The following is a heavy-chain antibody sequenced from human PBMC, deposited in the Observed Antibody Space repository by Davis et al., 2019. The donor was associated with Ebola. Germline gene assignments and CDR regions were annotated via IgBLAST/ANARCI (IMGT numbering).Heavy chain of an antibody. D-gene: IGHD2-15*01. CDR1: GYTFTDYN. CDR2: VILKSGAT. CDR3: ARYGTGIVEASWGFEY. Sequence: ASVKVSCKASGYTFTDYNIHWMRQAPGQGLEWLGRVILKSGATNYAQKFQGRVTMTRDTSISTVYMELSSLRYDDTADYYCARYGTGIVEASWGFEYWGRGTLVTVSS. J-gene: IGHJ4*02. V-gene: IGHV1-2*06.